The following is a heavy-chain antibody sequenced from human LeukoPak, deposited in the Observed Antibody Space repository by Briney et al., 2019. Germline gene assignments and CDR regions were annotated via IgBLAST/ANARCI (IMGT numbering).Heavy chain of an antibody. CDR1: GYAFTGYY. V-gene: IGHV1-18*04. CDR3: ARGPLLRGDY. CDR2: ISAYNGNT. J-gene: IGHJ4*02. D-gene: IGHD2-15*01. Sequence: ASVKVSCKASGYAFTGYYIHWVRQAPGQGLEWMGWISAYNGNTNYAQKLQGRVTMTTDTSTSTAYMELRSLRSDDTAVYYCARGPLLRGDYWGQGTLVTVSS.